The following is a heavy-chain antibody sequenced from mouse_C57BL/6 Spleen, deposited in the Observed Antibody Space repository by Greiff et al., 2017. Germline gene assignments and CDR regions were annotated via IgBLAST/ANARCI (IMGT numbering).Heavy chain of an antibody. D-gene: IGHD4-1*01. CDR3: ARGNWDPAY. V-gene: IGHV1-66*01. CDR2: IYPGSGNT. Sequence: QVQLKQSGPELVKPGASVKISCKASGYSFTSYYIHWVKQRPGQGLEWIGWIYPGSGNTKYNEKFKGKATLTADTSSSTAYMQLSSLTSEDSAVYYCARGNWDPAYWGQGTLVTVSA. J-gene: IGHJ3*01. CDR1: GYSFTSYY.